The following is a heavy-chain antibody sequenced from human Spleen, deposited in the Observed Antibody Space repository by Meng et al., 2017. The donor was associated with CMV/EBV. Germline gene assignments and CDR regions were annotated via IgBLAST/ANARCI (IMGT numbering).Heavy chain of an antibody. CDR3: TRDLGNDIVVVPAAIRFDY. V-gene: IGHV3-49*04. D-gene: IGHD2-2*01. CDR1: GFSFSNYA. Sequence: GESLKISCAASGFSFSNYAMSWVRQAPGKGLEWVGFIRSKAYGGTTEYAASVKGRFTISRDDSKSIAYLQMNSLKTEDTAVYYCTRDLGNDIVVVPAAIRFDYWGQGTLVTVSS. J-gene: IGHJ4*02. CDR2: IRSKAYGGTT.